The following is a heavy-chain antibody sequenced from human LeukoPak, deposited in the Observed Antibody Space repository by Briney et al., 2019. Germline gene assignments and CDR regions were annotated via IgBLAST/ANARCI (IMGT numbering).Heavy chain of an antibody. CDR2: IYSGGTT. Sequence: PGGSLRLSCAASGFTVSTNYMTWVRQAPGKGLEWVSVIYSGGTTYYADSVKGRFSISRDNSKNTLYLQMNSLRAEDTAGYYCARYDYGRSGFDYWGQGTLVTVSS. V-gene: IGHV3-66*01. D-gene: IGHD5-12*01. J-gene: IGHJ4*02. CDR1: GFTVSTNY. CDR3: ARYDYGRSGFDY.